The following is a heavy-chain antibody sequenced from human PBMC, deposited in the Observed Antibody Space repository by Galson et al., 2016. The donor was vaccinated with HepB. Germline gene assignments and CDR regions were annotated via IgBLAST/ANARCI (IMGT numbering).Heavy chain of an antibody. CDR2: IFPGDSDT. CDR3: ARGVGYRGWFVP. Sequence: QSGAEVKKPGESLKISCKGSGYTFTTYWIGWVRQVPGKGLEWMGIIFPGDSDTRYSPSFQGQVTISADRSTSTAYLQWSGLKASDSAMYYCARGVGYRGWFVPWGQGTRVTVSS. V-gene: IGHV5-51*01. D-gene: IGHD5-18*01. CDR1: GYTFTTYW. J-gene: IGHJ5*02.